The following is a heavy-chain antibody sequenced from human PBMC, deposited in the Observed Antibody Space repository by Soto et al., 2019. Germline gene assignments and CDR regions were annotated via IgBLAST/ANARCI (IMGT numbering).Heavy chain of an antibody. D-gene: IGHD3-22*01. Sequence: GGSLRLSCAASGFTFDDYGMSWVRQAPGKGLEWVSGINWNGGSTGYADSVKGRFTISRDNAKNSLYLQMNSLRAEDTALYYCARELKEYYYDSSGYSGIVDYWGQGTLVTVSS. CDR2: INWNGGST. CDR3: ARELKEYYYDSSGYSGIVDY. J-gene: IGHJ4*02. V-gene: IGHV3-20*04. CDR1: GFTFDDYG.